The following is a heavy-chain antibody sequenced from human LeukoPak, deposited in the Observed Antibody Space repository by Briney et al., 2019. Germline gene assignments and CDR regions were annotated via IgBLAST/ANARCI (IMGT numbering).Heavy chain of an antibody. CDR1: GFTFSSYG. CDR2: IWYDGSNK. D-gene: IGHD6-13*01. Sequence: GGSLRLSCAASGFTFSSYGTHWVRQAPGKGLEWVAVIWYDGSNKYYADSVKGRFTISRDNSKNTLYLQMNSLRAEDTAVYYCAKEAGEAAACKYYFDYWGQGTPVTVSS. J-gene: IGHJ4*02. CDR3: AKEAGEAAACKYYFDY. V-gene: IGHV3-33*06.